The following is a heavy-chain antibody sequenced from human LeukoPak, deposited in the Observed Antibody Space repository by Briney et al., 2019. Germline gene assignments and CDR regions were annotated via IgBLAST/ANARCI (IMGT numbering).Heavy chain of an antibody. V-gene: IGHV4-39*01. CDR3: ARPHGYSSGWFTY. D-gene: IGHD6-19*01. CDR1: GGSISISSYY. CDR2: IYYSGST. Sequence: SETLSLTCTVSGGSISISSYYWGWIRQPPGKGLEWIGSIYYSGSTYYNPSLKSRVTISVDTSKNQFSLKLSSVTAADTAVYYCARPHGYSSGWFTYWGQGTLVTVSS. J-gene: IGHJ4*02.